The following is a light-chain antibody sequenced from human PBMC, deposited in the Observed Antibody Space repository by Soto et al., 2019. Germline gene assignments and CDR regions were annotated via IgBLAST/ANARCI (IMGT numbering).Light chain of an antibody. Sequence: EIVMTQSPATLSVSPGGGATLSCRANQRVSSHLAWYQHKPGQAPRLLIHAASTRAPGIPARFSGSGSGTEFTLTISSLQSEEFAVYYCQQYQTWPFPFGQGTKLEIK. CDR1: QRVSSH. CDR2: AAS. J-gene: IGKJ2*01. V-gene: IGKV3-15*01. CDR3: QQYQTWPFP.